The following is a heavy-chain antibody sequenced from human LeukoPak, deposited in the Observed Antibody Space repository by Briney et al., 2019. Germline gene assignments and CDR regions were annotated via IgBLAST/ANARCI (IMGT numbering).Heavy chain of an antibody. CDR3: ATDGISDPYSYRYFDY. Sequence: GASVKVSCKVSGYTLPELSIQWVRQAPGKGLEWMGGFDPEDGEMIYAQKFQGRVTMTEDTSTDTVYMELSSLRSEDTAIYYCATDGISDPYSYRYFDYWGQGTLVTVSS. D-gene: IGHD3-16*02. CDR2: FDPEDGEM. CDR1: GYTLPELS. J-gene: IGHJ4*02. V-gene: IGHV1-24*01.